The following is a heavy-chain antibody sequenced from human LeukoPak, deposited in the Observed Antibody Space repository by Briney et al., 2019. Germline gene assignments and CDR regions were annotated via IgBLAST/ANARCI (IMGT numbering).Heavy chain of an antibody. CDR3: ARDPSDSSTS. Sequence: SGGSLRLSCAASGFTVSSNYMSWVRQAPGKGLEWVSVIYSGGSTYYADSVKGRFTISRDNSKNTLYLQMNSLRAEDTAVYYCARDPSDSSTSWGQGTLVTVSS. CDR2: IYSGGST. CDR1: GFTVSSNY. V-gene: IGHV3-66*01. D-gene: IGHD6-13*01. J-gene: IGHJ4*02.